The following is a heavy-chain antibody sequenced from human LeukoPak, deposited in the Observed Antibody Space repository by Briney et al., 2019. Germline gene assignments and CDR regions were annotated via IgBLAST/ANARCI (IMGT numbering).Heavy chain of an antibody. V-gene: IGHV4-39*07. D-gene: IGHD4-17*01. Sequence: SETLSLTCTVSGGSISSSSYYWGWIRQPPGKGLEWIGSIYYSGSTYYNPSLKSRVTISVDTSKNQFSLKLSSVTAADTAVYYCARGAVTTWAYYFDYWGQGTLVTVSS. CDR3: ARGAVTTWAYYFDY. CDR2: IYYSGST. CDR1: GGSISSSSYY. J-gene: IGHJ4*02.